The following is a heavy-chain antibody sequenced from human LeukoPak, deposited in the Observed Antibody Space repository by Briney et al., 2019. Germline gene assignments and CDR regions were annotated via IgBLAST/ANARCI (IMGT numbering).Heavy chain of an antibody. CDR1: GFTFSSYG. V-gene: IGHV3-33*08. CDR3: ARDRDWHYADY. CDR2: IWYDGSNK. Sequence: QPGRSLRLSCAASGFTFSSYGMHWVRQAPGKGLEWVAVIWYDGSNKYYADSVKGRFTISRDNSKNTLYLQMNSLRAEDTAVYYCARDRDWHYADYWGQGTLVTVSS. J-gene: IGHJ4*02. D-gene: IGHD3/OR15-3a*01.